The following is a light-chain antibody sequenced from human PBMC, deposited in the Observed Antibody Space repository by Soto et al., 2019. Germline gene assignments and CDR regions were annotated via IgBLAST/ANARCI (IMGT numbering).Light chain of an antibody. J-gene: IGKJ1*01. CDR3: QQSYSTPRT. CDR1: RSITTY. V-gene: IGKV1-39*01. CDR2: AAS. Sequence: DIQMTQAPSSLSESVGDRLTISCRASRSITTYLNWYQQKPGTAPKLLIYAASSLQSGVPSRFSGSGSGTDFTLTISSLQPEDFATYYCQQSYSTPRTFGQGTKVDI.